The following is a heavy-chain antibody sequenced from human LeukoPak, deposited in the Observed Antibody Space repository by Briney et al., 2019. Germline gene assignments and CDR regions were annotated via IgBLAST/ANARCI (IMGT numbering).Heavy chain of an antibody. V-gene: IGHV1-69*04. CDR1: GGTFSSYA. J-gene: IGHJ4*02. Sequence: SVKVSCKASGGTFSSYAISWVRQAPGQGLEWMGRIIPILGIANYAQKFQGRVTITADKSTSTAYMELSSLRSEDTAVYYCARGHYSSSGDYGGQGTLVTVSS. D-gene: IGHD6-13*01. CDR3: ARGHYSSSGDY. CDR2: IIPILGIA.